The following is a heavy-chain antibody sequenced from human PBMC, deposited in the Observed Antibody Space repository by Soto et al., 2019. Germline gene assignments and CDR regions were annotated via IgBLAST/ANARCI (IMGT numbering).Heavy chain of an antibody. J-gene: IGHJ6*03. CDR2: IYYTGST. Sequence: PSETLSLTCTVSGGSVSSYYWSWFRQPPGKGPEWIGNIYYTGSTNYNPSLKSRVTISVDMSKNQFSLKLSSVTAADTAVYYCARDEHDMDVWVKGTTVTVSS. V-gene: IGHV4-59*02. CDR1: GGSVSSYY. CDR3: ARDEHDMDV.